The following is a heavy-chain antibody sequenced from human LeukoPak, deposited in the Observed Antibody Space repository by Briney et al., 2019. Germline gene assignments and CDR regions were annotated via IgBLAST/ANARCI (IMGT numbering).Heavy chain of an antibody. CDR3: ARDLDGYNSGYFDY. CDR2: ISYDGSNK. J-gene: IGHJ4*01. Sequence: GGSLRLSCAASGFTFSSYAMHWVRQAPGKGLEWVAVISYDGSNKYYADSVKGRFTISRDNSKNTLYLQMNSLRAEDTAVYYCARDLDGYNSGYFDYWGQEPWSPSPQ. D-gene: IGHD5-24*01. CDR1: GFTFSSYA. V-gene: IGHV3-30*01.